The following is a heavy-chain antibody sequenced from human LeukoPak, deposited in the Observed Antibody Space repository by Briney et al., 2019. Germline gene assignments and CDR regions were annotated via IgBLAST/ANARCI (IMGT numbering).Heavy chain of an antibody. CDR1: GYTFTSYA. V-gene: IGHV1-3*01. D-gene: IGHD5-12*01. J-gene: IGHJ4*02. Sequence: ASVKVSCKASGYTFTSYAMHWVRQAPGQRLEWMGWINAGNGNTKYSQKFQGRVTINRDTSASTAYMELSSLRSEDTAVYYCARVLSTYSGYDYVSRYFDYWGQGTLVTVSS. CDR3: ARVLSTYSGYDYVSRYFDY. CDR2: INAGNGNT.